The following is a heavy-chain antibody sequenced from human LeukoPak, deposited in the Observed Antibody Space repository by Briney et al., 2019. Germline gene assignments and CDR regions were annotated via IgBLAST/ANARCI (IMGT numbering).Heavy chain of an antibody. CDR3: AKDTYSTSPYYFDY. CDR2: IEEDGSEK. CDR1: GFVFSSFW. V-gene: IGHV3-7*03. D-gene: IGHD1-26*01. Sequence: SGGSLRLSCAGSGFVFSSFWMHWVRQAPGEGLEWVADIEEDGSEKYYMDSVKGRFTISRDNAKNSLYLQMNSLKAEDTAVYYCAKDTYSTSPYYFDYWGQGTLVTVSS. J-gene: IGHJ4*02.